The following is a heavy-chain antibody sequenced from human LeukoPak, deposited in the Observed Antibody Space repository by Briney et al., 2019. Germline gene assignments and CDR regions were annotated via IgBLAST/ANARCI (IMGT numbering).Heavy chain of an antibody. CDR1: GFTFSSYG. Sequence: GGSLRLSCAASGFTFSSYGMHWVRQAPGKGLEWVSNISGGDISTYYADSVKGRFTISRDNSKNTLYLQMNSLRAEDTAVYYCAKVVPVVNDAFDIWGQGTMVTVSS. J-gene: IGHJ3*02. CDR2: ISGGDIST. V-gene: IGHV3-NL1*01. CDR3: AKVVPVVNDAFDI. D-gene: IGHD3-22*01.